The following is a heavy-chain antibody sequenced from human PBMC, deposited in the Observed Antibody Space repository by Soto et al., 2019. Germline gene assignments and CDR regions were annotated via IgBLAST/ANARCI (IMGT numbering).Heavy chain of an antibody. J-gene: IGHJ6*02. D-gene: IGHD2-2*01. V-gene: IGHV1-69*06. CDR1: GGTLSNNA. CDR3: ARGFDDRGIVVVPAANPWYYGMDV. Sequence: QVQLVQSGTEVKKLGSSVKVSFKASGGTLSNNAISCVRQAPGQGLELMGGIIPLSSTTNYAQKFQVRGTITSDRSTSTAYMELNSLTSEDTAVYYCARGFDDRGIVVVPAANPWYYGMDVWGQGTTVTVSS. CDR2: IIPLSSTT.